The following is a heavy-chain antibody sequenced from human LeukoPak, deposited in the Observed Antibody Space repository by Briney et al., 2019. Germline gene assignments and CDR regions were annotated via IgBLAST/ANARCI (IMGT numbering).Heavy chain of an antibody. J-gene: IGHJ4*02. V-gene: IGHV3-7*03. Sequence: GGSLRLSCAASGFTFSSYWMSWVRQAPGKGLEWVANIKQDGSEKYYVDSVKGRFTISRDNAQNSLYLQMNSLRAEDTAIYYCVRDRGTYRPIDYWGQGTLVTVSS. CDR3: VRDRGTYRPIDY. D-gene: IGHD1-26*01. CDR2: IKQDGSEK. CDR1: GFTFSSYW.